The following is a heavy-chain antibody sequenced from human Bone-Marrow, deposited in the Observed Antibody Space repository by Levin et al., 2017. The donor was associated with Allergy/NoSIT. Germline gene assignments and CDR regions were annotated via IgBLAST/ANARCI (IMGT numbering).Heavy chain of an antibody. CDR2: INTYTGNP. V-gene: IGHV7-4-1*02. Sequence: PLASVKVSCKASGYTFSTHAMNWVRQAPGQGLEWMGWINTYTGNPTYAQGFTGRFVFSLDTSVSTAYLQISSLKAEDTAVYYCAREFLNPNVVRGKNRFDPWGQGTLVTVSS. D-gene: IGHD1-14*01. CDR1: GYTFSTHA. J-gene: IGHJ5*02. CDR3: AREFLNPNVVRGKNRFDP.